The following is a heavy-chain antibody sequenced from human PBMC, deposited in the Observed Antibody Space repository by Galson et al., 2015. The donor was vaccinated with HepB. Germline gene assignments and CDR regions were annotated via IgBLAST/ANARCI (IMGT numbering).Heavy chain of an antibody. Sequence: SLRLSCAASGFTFSSYGMHWVRQAPGKGLEWVAVISYDGSNKYYADSVKGRFTISRDNSKNTLYLQMNSLRAEDTAVYYCAKDGVLWFGELSRGRGMDVWGQGTTVTVSS. V-gene: IGHV3-30*18. CDR3: AKDGVLWFGELSRGRGMDV. J-gene: IGHJ6*02. CDR2: ISYDGSNK. CDR1: GFTFSSYG. D-gene: IGHD3-10*01.